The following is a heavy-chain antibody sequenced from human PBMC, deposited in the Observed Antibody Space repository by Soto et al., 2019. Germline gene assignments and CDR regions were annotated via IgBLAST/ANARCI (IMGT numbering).Heavy chain of an antibody. D-gene: IGHD4-17*01. CDR3: ARQGTVTTSLNWFDP. CDR2: IYYSGST. CDR1: GGSISSGGYY. J-gene: IGHJ5*02. Sequence: QVQLQESGPGLVKPSQTLSLTCTVSGGSISSGGYYWSWIRQHPGKGMEWIGYIYYSGSTYYNPSLKSRVTISVDTSKNQFSLKLSSVTAADTAVYYCARQGTVTTSLNWFDPWGQGTLVTVSS. V-gene: IGHV4-31*03.